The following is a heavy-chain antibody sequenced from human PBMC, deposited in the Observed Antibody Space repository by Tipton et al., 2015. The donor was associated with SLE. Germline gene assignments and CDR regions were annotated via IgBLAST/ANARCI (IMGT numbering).Heavy chain of an antibody. V-gene: IGHV4-59*01. CDR3: ARDLGVATAFDI. Sequence: TLSLTCTVSGGSISSYYWSWIRQPPGKGLEWIGYIYYSGSTNYNPSLKSRATISVDTSKNQFSLKLSSVTAADTAVYYCARDLGVATAFDIWGQGTMVTVSS. CDR1: GGSISSYY. J-gene: IGHJ3*02. D-gene: IGHD5-12*01. CDR2: IYYSGST.